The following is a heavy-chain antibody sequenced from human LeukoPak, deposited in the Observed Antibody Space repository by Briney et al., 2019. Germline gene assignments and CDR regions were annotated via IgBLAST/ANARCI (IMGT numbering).Heavy chain of an antibody. Sequence: SETLSLTCAVYGGSFSGYYWSWIRQPPGKGLEWIGYIYYSGSTNYNPSLKSRVTISVDTSKNQFSLKLSSVTAADTAVYYCARDRDRAGIGDYYYMDVWGKGTTVTISS. D-gene: IGHD3-16*01. CDR3: ARDRDRAGIGDYYYMDV. CDR2: IYYSGST. J-gene: IGHJ6*03. V-gene: IGHV4-59*01. CDR1: GGSFSGYY.